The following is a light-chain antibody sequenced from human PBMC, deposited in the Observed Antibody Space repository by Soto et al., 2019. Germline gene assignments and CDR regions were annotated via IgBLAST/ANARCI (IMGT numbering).Light chain of an antibody. J-gene: IGLJ2*01. V-gene: IGLV2-8*01. Sequence: QSALTQPPSASGSPGQSVTISCTGTSSDVAAYNYVSWYQQHPGKAPKLMIYEVSERPSGVPDRFSGSKSGNTASLTVSGLQAEDDADYYCSSYAGNNNLVFGGGTKLTVL. CDR2: EVS. CDR1: SSDVAAYNY. CDR3: SSYAGNNNLV.